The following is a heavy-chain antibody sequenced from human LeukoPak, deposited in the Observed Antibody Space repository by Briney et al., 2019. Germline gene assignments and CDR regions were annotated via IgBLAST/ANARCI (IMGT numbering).Heavy chain of an antibody. D-gene: IGHD6-13*01. CDR1: GCIFTSYW. J-gene: IGHJ5*02. Sequence: GESLQISCKGSGCIFTSYWIGGGCQLPGKGLEGRGRIYPGDSDTRYSPPFQAQVTISAHKSISTAYLQWSSLKASDTAMYYCAKSGNPYISSWYWFHPWGQGTLVTVSS. CDR2: IYPGDSDT. V-gene: IGHV5-51*01. CDR3: AKSGNPYISSWYWFHP.